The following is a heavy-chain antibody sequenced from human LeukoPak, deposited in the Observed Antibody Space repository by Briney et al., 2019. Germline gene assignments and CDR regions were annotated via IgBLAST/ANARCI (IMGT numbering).Heavy chain of an antibody. CDR2: IIPIFGTA. D-gene: IGHD2-15*01. CDR1: GGTFSSYA. J-gene: IGHJ4*02. V-gene: IGHV1-69*01. Sequence: SVKVSCKASGGTFSSYAISWVRQAPGQRLEWMGGIIPIFGTANYAQKFQGRVTITADESTSTAYMELSSLRSEDTAVYYCARGSESQLLLFDYWGQGTLVTVSS. CDR3: ARGSESQLLLFDY.